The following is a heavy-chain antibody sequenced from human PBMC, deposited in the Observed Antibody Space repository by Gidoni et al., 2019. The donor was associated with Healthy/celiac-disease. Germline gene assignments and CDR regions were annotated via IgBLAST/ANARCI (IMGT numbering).Heavy chain of an antibody. CDR3: ARHLPVPATAIDY. J-gene: IGHJ4*02. CDR2: INYSGST. Sequence: LQLQESGPGLVTPSETLSLTCTVSGCSISSSSYYWGWNRQPPGKGLEWIVSINYSGSTYYNPSLKIRVTISVYTSNNQFSLKLSSVTSADTAVYYCARHLPVPATAIDYWGQGTLVTVSS. V-gene: IGHV4-39*01. D-gene: IGHD2-2*01. CDR1: GCSISSSSYY.